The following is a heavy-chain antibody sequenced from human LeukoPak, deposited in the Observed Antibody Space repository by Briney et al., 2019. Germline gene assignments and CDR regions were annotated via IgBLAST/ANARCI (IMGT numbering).Heavy chain of an antibody. CDR2: ISSSGSTM. CDR3: ALGSDGRSSWYSY. V-gene: IGHV3-48*03. D-gene: IGHD6-13*01. J-gene: IGHJ4*02. Sequence: PGGSLRLSCAASGFTFSSYEMNWVRQAPGKGLDWVSYISSSGSTMYYADSVKGRFTISRDNAQNSLYLQMNSLRAEDTAVYYCALGSDGRSSWYSYWGQGTQVTVSS. CDR1: GFTFSSYE.